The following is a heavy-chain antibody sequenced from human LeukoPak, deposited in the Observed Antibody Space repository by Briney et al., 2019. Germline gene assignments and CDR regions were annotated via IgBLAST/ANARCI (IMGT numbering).Heavy chain of an antibody. Sequence: GESLKISCKGSGYSFTSYWIGWVRQMPGKGLEWMGIIYPGDSDTRYSPSFQGQVTISADKSISTAYLQWSSLKASDTAMYYCARLNYPSSGWSHRKVFDYWGQGTLVTVSS. CDR2: IYPGDSDT. CDR3: ARLNYPSSGWSHRKVFDY. V-gene: IGHV5-51*01. CDR1: GYSFTSYW. D-gene: IGHD6-19*01. J-gene: IGHJ4*02.